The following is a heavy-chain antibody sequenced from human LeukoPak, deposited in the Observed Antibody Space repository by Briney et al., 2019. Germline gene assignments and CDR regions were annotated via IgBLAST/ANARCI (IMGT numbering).Heavy chain of an antibody. V-gene: IGHV4-34*01. CDR2: INHSGAT. CDR1: GGSFSGYY. Sequence: SETLSLTCAVYGGSFSGYYWSWIRQPPGKGLEWIGEINHSGATNYNPSLKSRVTISVDTSKNQFSLKLSSVTAADTAVYYCARTKKEITMVRGAYANWFDPWGQGTLVTVSS. J-gene: IGHJ5*02. CDR3: ARTKKEITMVRGAYANWFDP. D-gene: IGHD3-10*01.